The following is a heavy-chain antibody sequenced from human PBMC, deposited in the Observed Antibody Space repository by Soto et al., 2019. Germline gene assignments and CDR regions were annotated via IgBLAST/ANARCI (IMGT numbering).Heavy chain of an antibody. V-gene: IGHV4-61*02. CDR1: GGSISSGSYS. D-gene: IGHD3-3*01. Sequence: PSETLSLTCAVSGGSISSGSYSWSWTRQPAGKGLEWIGRIYTSGSTNYNPSLKSRVTMSVDTSKNQFSLKLSSVTAADTAVYYCARDPYYDFWSGSKFGYYYYGMDVWGQGTTVTSP. CDR3: ARDPYYDFWSGSKFGYYYYGMDV. J-gene: IGHJ6*02. CDR2: IYTSGST.